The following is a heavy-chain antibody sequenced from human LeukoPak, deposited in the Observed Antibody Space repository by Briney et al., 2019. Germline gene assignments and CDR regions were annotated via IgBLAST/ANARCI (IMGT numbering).Heavy chain of an antibody. CDR3: ARVSLSGSYGVDAFDI. CDR2: IYHSGST. J-gene: IGHJ3*02. D-gene: IGHD1-26*01. Sequence: SETLSLTCTVSGGSISSYYWSWIRQPPGKGLEWIGYIYHSGSTYYNLSLKSRVTISVDRSKNQFSLKLSSVTAADTAVYYCARVSLSGSYGVDAFDIWGQGTMVTVSS. CDR1: GGSISSYY. V-gene: IGHV4-59*12.